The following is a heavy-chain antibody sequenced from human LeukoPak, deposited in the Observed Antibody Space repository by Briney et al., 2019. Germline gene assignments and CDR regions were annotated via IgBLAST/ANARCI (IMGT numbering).Heavy chain of an antibody. Sequence: SETLSLTCTVSGYSTSSGYYWGWIRQPPGKGLEWIGSIYHSGSTYYNPSLKSRVTISVDTSKNQFSLKLSSVTAADTAVYYCARGYSSSWYGPYRPVDYFDYWGQGTLVTVSS. J-gene: IGHJ4*02. CDR2: IYHSGST. CDR1: GYSTSSGYY. CDR3: ARGYSSSWYGPYRPVDYFDY. V-gene: IGHV4-38-2*02. D-gene: IGHD6-13*01.